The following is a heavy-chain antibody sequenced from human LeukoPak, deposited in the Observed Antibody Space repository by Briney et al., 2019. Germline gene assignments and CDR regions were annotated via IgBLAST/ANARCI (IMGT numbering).Heavy chain of an antibody. D-gene: IGHD2/OR15-2a*01. CDR2: IYYSGGT. CDR3: ARLFPAFPVDY. J-gene: IGHJ4*02. V-gene: IGHV4-39*01. Sequence: SETLSLTCTVSGGSISSSSYYWGWIRQPPGKGLEWIGSIYYSGGTYYNPSLKSRVTISVDTSKNQFSLKLSSVTVADTAVYYCARLFPAFPVDYWGQGTLVTVSS. CDR1: GGSISSSSYY.